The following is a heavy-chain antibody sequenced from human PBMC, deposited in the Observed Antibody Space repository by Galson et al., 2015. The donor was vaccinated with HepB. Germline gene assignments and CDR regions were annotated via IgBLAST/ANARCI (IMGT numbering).Heavy chain of an antibody. CDR1: GFTVSSNY. CDR3: ARDSSSWYVRSKVKDSSDY. Sequence: SLRLSCAASGFTVSSNYMSWVRQAPGKGLEWVSVIYSGGSTYYADSVKGRLTISRDNSKNTLYLQMNSLRAEDTAVYYCARDSSSWYVRSKVKDSSDYWGQGTLVTVSS. CDR2: IYSGGST. D-gene: IGHD6-13*01. V-gene: IGHV3-66*01. J-gene: IGHJ4*02.